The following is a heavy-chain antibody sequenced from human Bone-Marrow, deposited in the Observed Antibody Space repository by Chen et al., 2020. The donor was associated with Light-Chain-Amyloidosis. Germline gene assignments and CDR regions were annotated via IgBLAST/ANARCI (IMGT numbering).Heavy chain of an antibody. Sequence: LVESGGGLVRPGRSLRLSCAASGFTFDDYAMHWVRQAPGKGLEWVSGISWNSGSIGYADSVKGRFTISRDNAKNSLYLQMNSLRAEDTALYYCAKSSYSSSFFLDAFDIWGQGTMVTVSS. V-gene: IGHV3-9*01. CDR3: AKSSYSSSFFLDAFDI. CDR2: ISWNSGSI. CDR1: GFTFDDYA. D-gene: IGHD6-13*01. J-gene: IGHJ3*02.